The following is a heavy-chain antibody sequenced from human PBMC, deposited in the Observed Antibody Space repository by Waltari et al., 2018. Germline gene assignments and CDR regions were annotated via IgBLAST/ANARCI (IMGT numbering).Heavy chain of an antibody. CDR1: GFTFTNYG. V-gene: IGHV3-74*01. Sequence: EVQLLESGGGLVQPGGSLRLSCAASGFTFTNYGMHWGPQAPGKGRGWVSRVNGDGTHTVYADSVKGRFTISRDNAKNTLYLQMNSLRAEDTAVYYCARSPGMTTVSYWGQGTLVTVSS. CDR3: ARSPGMTTVSY. CDR2: VNGDGTHT. J-gene: IGHJ4*02. D-gene: IGHD4-17*01.